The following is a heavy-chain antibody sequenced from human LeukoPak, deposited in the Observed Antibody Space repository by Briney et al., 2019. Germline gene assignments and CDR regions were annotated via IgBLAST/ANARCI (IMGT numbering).Heavy chain of an antibody. V-gene: IGHV1-2*02. J-gene: IGHJ5*01. Sequence: ASVSPSCKASGYTFTGYYMHWVRQAPGQGLEWMGWINPNNGDTKYAQKLQGRVTMTRDTSIRTAYMELSWLRSDDTAVYYCASRRDGYNFSPWGQGNLASVSS. CDR2: INPNNGDT. D-gene: IGHD5-24*01. CDR1: GYTFTGYY. CDR3: ASRRDGYNFSP.